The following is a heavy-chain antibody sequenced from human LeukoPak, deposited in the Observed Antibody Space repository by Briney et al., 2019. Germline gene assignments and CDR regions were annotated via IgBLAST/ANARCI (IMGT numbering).Heavy chain of an antibody. D-gene: IGHD4-23*01. V-gene: IGHV4-38-2*01. Sequence: PSETLSLTCAVSGYSISSGYYWGWIRQPPGKGLEWIGSIYHSGSTYYNPSLKSRVTISVDTSKNQFSLKLSSVTAADTAVYYCARLPFYAVVTPVVDYWGQGTLVTVSS. CDR1: GYSISSGYY. CDR3: ARLPFYAVVTPVVDY. CDR2: IYHSGST. J-gene: IGHJ4*02.